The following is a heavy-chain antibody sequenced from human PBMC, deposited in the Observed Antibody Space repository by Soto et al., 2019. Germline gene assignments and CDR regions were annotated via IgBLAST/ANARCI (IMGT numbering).Heavy chain of an antibody. CDR2: SSATGAGT. CDR1: GSTFSSYG. J-gene: IGHJ4*02. D-gene: IGHD1-7*01. Sequence: GGSLRLSCAASGSTFSSYGMTWVRQAPGKGLEWVSFSSATGAGTYYADSVKGRFAISRDNSKNTLYLQMTSLRADDTAVYYCAKDRRAGGNYGFYSDFWGQGALVTV. V-gene: IGHV3-23*01. CDR3: AKDRRAGGNYGFYSDF.